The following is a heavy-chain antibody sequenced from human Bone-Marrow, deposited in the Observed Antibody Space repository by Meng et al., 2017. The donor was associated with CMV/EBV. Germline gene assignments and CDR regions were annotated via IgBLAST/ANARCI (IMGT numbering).Heavy chain of an antibody. Sequence: GESLKISCAASGFTFSSFAMHWVRQAPGKGLEWVSVISIDGNSKYYADSVKGRFTISRDNSKNTLYLEINSLRAEDTAVYYCVREKGPREALDYWAQGPLVPVPS. CDR3: VREKGPREALDY. CDR2: ISIDGNSK. J-gene: IGHJ4*02. V-gene: IGHV3-30*04. CDR1: GFTFSSFA.